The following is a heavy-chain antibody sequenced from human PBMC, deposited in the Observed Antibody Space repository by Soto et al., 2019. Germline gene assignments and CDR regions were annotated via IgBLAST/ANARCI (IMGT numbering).Heavy chain of an antibody. CDR2: IYYSGST. J-gene: IGHJ4*02. Sequence: SETLFLTCTVSGGSFSSGNYYWSWIRQHPGKGLEWIGYIYYSGSTYYNPSLKSRVTISLDTSKNQFSLNLSSVTAADTAVYYRARTRGYSDYDLDYWGQGTLVTVSS. V-gene: IGHV4-31*03. CDR3: ARTRGYSDYDLDY. D-gene: IGHD5-12*01. CDR1: GGSFSSGNYY.